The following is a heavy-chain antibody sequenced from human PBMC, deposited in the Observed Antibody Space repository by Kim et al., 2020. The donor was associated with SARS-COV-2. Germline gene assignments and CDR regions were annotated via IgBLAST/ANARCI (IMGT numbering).Heavy chain of an antibody. CDR1: GFTLSNAW. CDR2: IKSNSAGGTT. J-gene: IGHJ6*02. V-gene: IGHV3-15*01. D-gene: IGHD2-21*02. Sequence: GGSLRLSCAASGFTLSNAWMSWVRQAPGAGLEWVGRIKSNSAGGTTDYATPVKGRFTISRDDSENTLYLRMDSLKTDDTGVYYCTTADDLVMVAASPHSYGMDVWGQGTTVTVSS. CDR3: TTADDLVMVAASPHSYGMDV.